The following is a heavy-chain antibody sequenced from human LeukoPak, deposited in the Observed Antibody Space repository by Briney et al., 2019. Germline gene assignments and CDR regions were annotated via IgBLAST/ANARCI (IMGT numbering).Heavy chain of an antibody. CDR1: GYRFTSYW. CDR3: ARHGNGLGTPYYYYYYMDV. D-gene: IGHD4-23*01. V-gene: IGHV5-51*01. Sequence: GESLKISCKGSGYRFTSYWTGWVRQMPGKGLEWMGIIYPGDSDTRYSPSFQGQVTISADKSISTAYLQWSSLKASDTAMYYCARHGNGLGTPYYYYYYMDVWGKGTTVTISS. CDR2: IYPGDSDT. J-gene: IGHJ6*03.